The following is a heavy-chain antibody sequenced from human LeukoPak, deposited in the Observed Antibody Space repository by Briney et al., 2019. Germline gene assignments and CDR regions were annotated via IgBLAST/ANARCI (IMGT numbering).Heavy chain of an antibody. J-gene: IGHJ4*02. D-gene: IGHD3-22*01. CDR3: ARDLANIRGYYDSSGPSDY. CDR1: GYTFTSYG. V-gene: IGHV1-18*01. Sequence: ASVKVSCKASGYTFTSYGISWVRQAPGQGLEWMGWISAYNGNTNYAQKLQGRVTMTTDTSTSTAYMELRSLRSDDTAVYYCARDLANIRGYYDSSGPSDYWGQGTLVTVSS. CDR2: ISAYNGNT.